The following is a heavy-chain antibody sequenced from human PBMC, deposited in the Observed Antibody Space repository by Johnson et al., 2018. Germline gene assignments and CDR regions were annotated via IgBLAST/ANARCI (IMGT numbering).Heavy chain of an antibody. Sequence: QVQLLESGAEVKKPGSSXKVSCKASGGTFSSYAISWVRQAPGQGLEWMGGIIPIFGTANYAQKFQGRVTITADESTSRAYMELSSLRSEDTAVYYRAREVGAAAGSDYYYGMDVWGQGTTVTVSS. CDR3: AREVGAAAGSDYYYGMDV. V-gene: IGHV1-69*01. D-gene: IGHD6-13*01. J-gene: IGHJ6*02. CDR2: IIPIFGTA. CDR1: GGTFSSYA.